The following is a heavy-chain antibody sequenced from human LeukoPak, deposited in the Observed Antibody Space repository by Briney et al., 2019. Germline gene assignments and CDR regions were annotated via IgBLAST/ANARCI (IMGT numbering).Heavy chain of an antibody. CDR1: GGTFSSYA. Sequence: GASVKVSCKASGGTFSSYAISWVRQAPGQGLEWMGRIIPIFGIANYAQKFQGRVTITADKSTSTAYMELSSLRSEDTAVYYCARGRQPVDRVVPLDPWGQGTLVTVSS. CDR3: ARGRQPVDRVVPLDP. CDR2: IIPIFGIA. J-gene: IGHJ5*02. D-gene: IGHD6-6*01. V-gene: IGHV1-69*04.